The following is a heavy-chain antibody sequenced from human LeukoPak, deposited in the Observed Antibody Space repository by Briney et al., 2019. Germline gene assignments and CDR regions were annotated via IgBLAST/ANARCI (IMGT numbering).Heavy chain of an antibody. D-gene: IGHD2-21*02. CDR3: ATYVTGSFSPYFDP. Sequence: SETLSLTCTVSGVSGSHEYWTWIRQPAGKGLEWIGRVYPGGATNYNFLLKSRVTMSLDASKNQFSLSLTSLTAADTAVYYCATYVTGSFSPYFDPWGQGTLVTVSS. J-gene: IGHJ5*02. V-gene: IGHV4-4*07. CDR2: VYPGGAT. CDR1: GVSGSHEY.